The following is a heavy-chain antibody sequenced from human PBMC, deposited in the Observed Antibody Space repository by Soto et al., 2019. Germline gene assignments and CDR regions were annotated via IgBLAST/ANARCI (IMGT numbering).Heavy chain of an antibody. D-gene: IGHD2-15*01. Sequence: PSETLSLTCTVSGGSISSGGYYWSWIRQHPGKGLEWIGYIYYSGSTYYNPSLKSRVTISVDTSKNQFSLKLSSVTAADTAVYYCARAYCSGGSCYPDRNNWFDPWGQGTLVPV. CDR3: ARAYCSGGSCYPDRNNWFDP. CDR1: GGSISSGGYY. V-gene: IGHV4-31*03. J-gene: IGHJ5*02. CDR2: IYYSGST.